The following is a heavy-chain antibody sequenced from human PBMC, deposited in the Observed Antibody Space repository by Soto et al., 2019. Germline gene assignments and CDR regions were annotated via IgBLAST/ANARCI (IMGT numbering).Heavy chain of an antibody. CDR2: MNPNSGNT. J-gene: IGHJ3*02. Sequence: GASVKVSCKASGYTFTSYDINWVRQATGQGLEWMGWMNPNSGNTGYAQKFQGRVTMTRNTSISTAYMELSRLRSDDTAVYYCARAFSSSWFQAFDIWGQGTMVTVSS. CDR1: GYTFTSYD. CDR3: ARAFSSSWFQAFDI. V-gene: IGHV1-8*01. D-gene: IGHD6-13*01.